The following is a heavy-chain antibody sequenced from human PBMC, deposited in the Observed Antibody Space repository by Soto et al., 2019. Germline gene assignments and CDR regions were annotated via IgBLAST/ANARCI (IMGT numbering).Heavy chain of an antibody. J-gene: IGHJ4*02. Sequence: PGGSLRLSCAASGFNFSSCAMPWVRQAPGKGLEWVLCINGCGDTTYYADSVKGRFTISRDDSKNTVYLQMNNLRADDTAVYYCAKGHRGSSCYSGLDCWGQGALVTVSS. CDR1: GFNFSSCA. CDR3: AKGHRGSSCYSGLDC. D-gene: IGHD2-15*01. CDR2: INGCGDTT. V-gene: IGHV3-23*01.